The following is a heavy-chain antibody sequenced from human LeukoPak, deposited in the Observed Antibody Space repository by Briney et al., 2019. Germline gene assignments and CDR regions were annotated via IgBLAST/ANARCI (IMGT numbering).Heavy chain of an antibody. CDR3: ARFAPLVVPAAPSYYYYYYGMDV. CDR2: INHSGST. CDR1: GGSFSGYY. Sequence: SETLSLTCAVYGGSFSGYYWSWIRQPPGKGLEWIGEINHSGSTNYNPSLKSRVTISVDTSKNQFSLKLSSVTAADTAVYYCARFAPLVVPAAPSYYYYYYGMDVWGQGTTVTVSS. V-gene: IGHV4-34*01. J-gene: IGHJ6*02. D-gene: IGHD2-2*01.